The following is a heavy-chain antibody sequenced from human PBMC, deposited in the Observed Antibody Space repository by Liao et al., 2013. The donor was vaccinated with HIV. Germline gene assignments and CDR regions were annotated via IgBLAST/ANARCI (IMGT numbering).Heavy chain of an antibody. CDR2: IYTSGST. J-gene: IGHJ5*02. CDR1: GGSISSGSYY. Sequence: QVQLQESGPGLVKPSQTLSLTCTVSGGSISSGSYYWSWIRQPAGKGLEWIGRIYTSGSTNYNPSLKSRVTISVDTSKNQFSLKLSSVTAADTAVYYCAYYDSSGYYNWFDPWGQGTLVTVSS. D-gene: IGHD3-22*01. CDR3: AYYDSSGYYNWFDP. V-gene: IGHV4-61*02.